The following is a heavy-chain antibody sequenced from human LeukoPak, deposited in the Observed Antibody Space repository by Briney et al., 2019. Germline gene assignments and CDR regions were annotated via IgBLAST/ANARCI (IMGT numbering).Heavy chain of an antibody. D-gene: IGHD1-14*01. CDR1: GFTFSSYE. V-gene: IGHV3-48*03. Sequence: GGSLRLSCAASGFTFSSYEMNWVRQPPGKGLEWVSYISSSGSTIYYADSVKGRFTISRDNAKNSLYLQMNSLRAEDTAVYYCARESSPEDAFDIWGQGTMVTVSS. CDR3: ARESSPEDAFDI. J-gene: IGHJ3*02. CDR2: ISSSGSTI.